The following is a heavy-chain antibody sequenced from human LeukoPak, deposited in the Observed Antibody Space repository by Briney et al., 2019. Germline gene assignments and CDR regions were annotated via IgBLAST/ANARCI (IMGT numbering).Heavy chain of an antibody. Sequence: ASVKVSCKVSGYALSESSIHWVRQTPGEGFEWMGGFDIEDVETAYAQKFRGRVTMIEDTSTDTAYMELINLRSDDTAVYFCVSDRSDGGFPESNGYPTFDLWGRGTLVTVSS. J-gene: IGHJ2*01. CDR1: GYALSESS. CDR2: FDIEDVET. V-gene: IGHV1-24*01. D-gene: IGHD5-24*01. CDR3: VSDRSDGGFPESNGYPTFDL.